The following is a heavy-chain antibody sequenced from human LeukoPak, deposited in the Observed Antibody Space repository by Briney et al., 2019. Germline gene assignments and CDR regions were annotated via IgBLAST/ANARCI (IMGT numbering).Heavy chain of an antibody. D-gene: IGHD3-10*01. CDR3: VRDIVPLRYGPSRVEYYFDY. Sequence: GESLKISCKGSGYSFTSYWIGWVRQMPGKGLEWMGIIYPGDSDTRYSPSFQGQVTISADKSISTAYLQWSSLKASDTAMYYCVRDIVPLRYGPSRVEYYFDYWGQGTLVTVSS. CDR1: GYSFTSYW. V-gene: IGHV5-51*01. CDR2: IYPGDSDT. J-gene: IGHJ4*02.